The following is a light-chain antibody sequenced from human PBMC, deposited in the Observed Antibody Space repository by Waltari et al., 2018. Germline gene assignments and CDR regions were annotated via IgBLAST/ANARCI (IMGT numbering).Light chain of an antibody. CDR2: RAS. CDR3: LQLNSYPRT. CDR1: QGISRN. J-gene: IGKJ1*01. Sequence: DIHLTQSPSFLSASVGDRVTITCRASQGISRNLAWYQQKPGKAPKLLIYRASTLQSGFPSRFSRSESGTDFTLTISSLQPEDFATYYCLQLNSYPRTFGQGTKVEVK. V-gene: IGKV1-9*01.